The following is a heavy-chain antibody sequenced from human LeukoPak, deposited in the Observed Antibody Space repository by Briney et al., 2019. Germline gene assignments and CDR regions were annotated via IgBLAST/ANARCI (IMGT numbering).Heavy chain of an antibody. CDR1: GYTFTSYG. D-gene: IGHD1-26*01. CDR3: ARDGGSYYDAFDI. V-gene: IGHV1-18*01. CDR2: ISAYNGNT. Sequence: GASVKVSCKASGYTFTSYGISWVRQAPGQGLEWMGWISAYNGNTNYAQKLQGRVTITRNTSINTAYMELNSLRSEDTAVYYCARDGGSYYDAFDIWGQGTMVTVSS. J-gene: IGHJ3*02.